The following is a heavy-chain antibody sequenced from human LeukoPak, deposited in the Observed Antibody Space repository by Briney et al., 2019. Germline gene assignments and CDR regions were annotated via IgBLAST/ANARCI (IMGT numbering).Heavy chain of an antibody. J-gene: IGHJ4*02. CDR3: ARATMGSGTKYYFDY. D-gene: IGHD3-10*01. V-gene: IGHV3-30*14. CDR1: GFTFSSYA. CDR2: IRYDGSNK. Sequence: GRSLRLSCAASGFTFSSYAMHWVRQAPGKGLEWVAFIRYDGSNKYYADSVKGRFTISRDNSKNTLYLQMNSLRAEDTAVYYCARATMGSGTKYYFDYWGQGTLVTVSS.